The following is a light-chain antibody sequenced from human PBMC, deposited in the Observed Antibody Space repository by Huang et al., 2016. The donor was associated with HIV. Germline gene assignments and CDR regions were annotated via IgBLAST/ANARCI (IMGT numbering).Light chain of an antibody. V-gene: IGKV3-20*01. J-gene: IGKJ1*01. CDR1: QSFSSNY. Sequence: EIVLTQSPGTLSLSPGERATLSCRASQSFSSNYLAWYQHKPCQAPRLLIYGASSRATVIPDRFSGSGSGTDFTLIISRLEPEDFAVYYCQQYGSSVVTFGQGTKVEVK. CDR2: GAS. CDR3: QQYGSSVVT.